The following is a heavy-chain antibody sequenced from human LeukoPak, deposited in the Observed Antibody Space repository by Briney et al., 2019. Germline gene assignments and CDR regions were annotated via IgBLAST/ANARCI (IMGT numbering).Heavy chain of an antibody. CDR2: INGNGGST. CDR1: GFTFSNYA. V-gene: IGHV3-23*01. J-gene: IGHJ4*02. CDR3: AKGPVLRFDY. Sequence: PGGSLRLSCAASGFTFSNYAMNWVRQAPGKGLEWVPSINGNGGSTYYADSVKGRFTISRDNSKNTLYLQMNTLRAEDTAVYYCAKGPVLRFDYWGQGTLVTVSS. D-gene: IGHD3-3*01.